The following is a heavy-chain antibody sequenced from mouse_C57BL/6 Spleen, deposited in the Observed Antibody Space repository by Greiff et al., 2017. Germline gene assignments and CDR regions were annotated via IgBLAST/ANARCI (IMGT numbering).Heavy chain of an antibody. J-gene: IGHJ4*01. CDR2: IYPGDGDT. CDR1: GYAFSSSW. D-gene: IGHD2-4*01. V-gene: IGHV1-82*01. CDR3: ARWDYEDY. Sequence: QVQLQQSGPELVKPGASVKISCKASGYAFSSSWLNWVKQRPGKGLEWIGRIYPGDGDTNYNGKFKGKATLTADKSSSTAYMQLSSLTSEDSAVYFCARWDYEDYWGQGTSVTVSS.